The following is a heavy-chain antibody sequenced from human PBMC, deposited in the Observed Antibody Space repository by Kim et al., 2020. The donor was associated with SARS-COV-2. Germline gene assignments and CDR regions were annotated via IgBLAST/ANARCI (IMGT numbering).Heavy chain of an antibody. D-gene: IGHD6-19*01. Sequence: VKGRFTISRDNAKNSLYLQMNSLRAEDTAVYYCARDQEEYAVAPPRGMDVWGQGTTVTVSS. V-gene: IGHV3-11*06. J-gene: IGHJ6*02. CDR3: ARDQEEYAVAPPRGMDV.